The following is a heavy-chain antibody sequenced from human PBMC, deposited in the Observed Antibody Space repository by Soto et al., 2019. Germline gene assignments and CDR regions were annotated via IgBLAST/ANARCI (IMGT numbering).Heavy chain of an antibody. CDR1: GGSISSYY. D-gene: IGHD3-22*01. J-gene: IGHJ3*02. V-gene: IGHV4-59*01. CDR3: ARMTDYYDSSGLLGEAFDI. CDR2: IYYSGNT. Sequence: SETLSLTCTVSGGSISSYYWSWIRQPPGKGLEWIGYIYYSGNTNYNPSLKSRVTISVDTSKNQFSLKLSSVTAADTAVYYCARMTDYYDSSGLLGEAFDIWGQGTMVTVSS.